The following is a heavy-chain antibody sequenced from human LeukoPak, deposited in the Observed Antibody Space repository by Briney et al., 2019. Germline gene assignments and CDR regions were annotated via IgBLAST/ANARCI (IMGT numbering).Heavy chain of an antibody. V-gene: IGHV4-59*01. CDR3: ARVPHFGGYGWFDP. D-gene: IGHD5-12*01. J-gene: IGHJ5*02. CDR2: MYNSGST. Sequence: KPSETLSLTCTVSGDSISSYYWSWIRQPPGKGLEWIGYMYNSGSTNYNPSLKSRVTISIDTSKNQFSLKLSSVTAADTAVYYCARVPHFGGYGWFDPWGQGTLVTVSS. CDR1: GDSISSYY.